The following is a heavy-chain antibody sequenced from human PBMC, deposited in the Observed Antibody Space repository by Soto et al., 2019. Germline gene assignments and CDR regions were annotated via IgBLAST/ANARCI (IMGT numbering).Heavy chain of an antibody. CDR1: GFTFSSYW. Sequence: GGSLRLSCAASGFTFSSYWMHWVRQAPGKGLVWVSRINSDGSSTSYADSVKGRFTISRDNAKNTLYLQMNSLRAEDTAVYYCAREVAGTGVMGEWGYYYYMDVWGKGTTVTVSS. J-gene: IGHJ6*03. D-gene: IGHD6-19*01. CDR2: INSDGSST. CDR3: AREVAGTGVMGEWGYYYYMDV. V-gene: IGHV3-74*01.